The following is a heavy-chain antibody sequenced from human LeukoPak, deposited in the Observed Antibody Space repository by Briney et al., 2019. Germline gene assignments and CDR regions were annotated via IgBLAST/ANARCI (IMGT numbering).Heavy chain of an antibody. D-gene: IGHD3-22*01. CDR2: ISGSGGST. V-gene: IGHV3-23*01. J-gene: IGHJ4*02. CDR3: AKDSYYDSSGYYPVDY. CDR1: GFTFSSYA. Sequence: GSLRLSCAASGFTFSSYAMSWVRQAPGKGLEWVSAISGSGGSTYYADSVKGRFTVSRDNSKNTLYLQMNSLRAEDTAVYYCAKDSYYDSSGYYPVDYWGQGTLVTVSS.